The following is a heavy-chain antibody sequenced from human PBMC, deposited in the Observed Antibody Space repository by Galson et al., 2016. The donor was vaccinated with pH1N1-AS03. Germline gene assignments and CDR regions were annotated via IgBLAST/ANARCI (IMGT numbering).Heavy chain of an antibody. CDR3: STDETFYYYYGMDV. J-gene: IGHJ6*02. V-gene: IGHV3-15*01. CDR2: IKSKSDGGTT. Sequence: SLRLSCAASGFTFSNAWMTWVRQAPGKGLEWVGRIKSKSDGGTTDYAAPVKASFTISRDDSKNTLYLQMNSLKTEDTAVYYCSTDETFYYYYGMDVWGRGTTVTVYS. CDR1: GFTFSNAW.